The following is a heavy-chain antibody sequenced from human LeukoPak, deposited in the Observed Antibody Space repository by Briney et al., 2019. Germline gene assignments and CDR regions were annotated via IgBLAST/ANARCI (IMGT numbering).Heavy chain of an antibody. CDR2: VSGSGGGT. D-gene: IGHD5-18*01. V-gene: IGHV3-23*01. CDR3: AKRSYSYGSFDY. Sequence: GGSLRLSCAASGFTFSSSAMNWVRQAPGRGLEWVSVVSGSGGGTYYADPVKGRFTISRDNSKNTLYLQMNSLRAEDTAVYYCAKRSYSYGSFDYWGQGTLVTVSS. J-gene: IGHJ4*02. CDR1: GFTFSSSA.